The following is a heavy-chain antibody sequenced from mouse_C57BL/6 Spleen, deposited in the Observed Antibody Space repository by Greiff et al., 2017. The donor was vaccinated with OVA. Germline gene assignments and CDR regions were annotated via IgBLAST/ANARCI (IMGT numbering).Heavy chain of an antibody. J-gene: IGHJ2*01. CDR3: ARGTGTRYFDY. D-gene: IGHD4-1*01. CDR1: GYTFTSYW. V-gene: IGHV1-50*01. Sequence: VQLVESGAELVKPGASVKLSCKASGYTFTSYWMQWVKQRPGQGLEWIGEIDPSDSYTNYNQKFKGKATLTVDTSSSTAYMQLSSLTSEDSAVYYCARGTGTRYFDYWGQGTTLTVSS. CDR2: IDPSDSYT.